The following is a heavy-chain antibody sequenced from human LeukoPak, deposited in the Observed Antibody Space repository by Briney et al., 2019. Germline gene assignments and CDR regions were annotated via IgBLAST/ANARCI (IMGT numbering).Heavy chain of an antibody. Sequence: GESLKISCQGSGYSFTSYWIGWVRQMPGKGLEWMGIIYPGDSDTRYSPSFQGQVTISADKSITTAYLQWSSLKASDTAMYYCARGHDSSGYYYGYWGQGTLVTVSS. D-gene: IGHD3-22*01. V-gene: IGHV5-51*01. J-gene: IGHJ4*02. CDR2: IYPGDSDT. CDR3: ARGHDSSGYYYGY. CDR1: GYSFTSYW.